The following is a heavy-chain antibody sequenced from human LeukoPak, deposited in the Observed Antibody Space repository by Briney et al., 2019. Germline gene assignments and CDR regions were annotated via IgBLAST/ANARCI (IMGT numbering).Heavy chain of an antibody. V-gene: IGHV1-18*01. D-gene: IGHD2-8*01. CDR1: GYTFTSYG. CDR3: ARSEYTNPYFDF. Sequence: ASVKVSCKASGYTFTSYGISWVRQAPGQGLEWMGWISAYNGNTNYAQKLQGRVTMTTDTSTSTAYMELRSLRSDDTAFYYCARSEYTNPYFDFWGQGTLVTVSS. J-gene: IGHJ4*02. CDR2: ISAYNGNT.